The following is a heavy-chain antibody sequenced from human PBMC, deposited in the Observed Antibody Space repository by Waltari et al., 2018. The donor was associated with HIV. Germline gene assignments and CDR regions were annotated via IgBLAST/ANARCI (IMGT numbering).Heavy chain of an antibody. J-gene: IGHJ3*02. CDR3: ARERGIAVAAPGAFDI. D-gene: IGHD6-19*01. V-gene: IGHV1-69*06. CDR1: GGTFRSSA. CDR2: IIPIFGTA. Sequence: QVQLVQSGAEVKKPGSSVKVSCKASGGTFRSSAISWVRQAPGQGLEWMGGIIPIFGTANYAQKFQGRVTITADKSTSTAYMELSSLRSEDTAVYYCARERGIAVAAPGAFDIWGQGTMVTVSS.